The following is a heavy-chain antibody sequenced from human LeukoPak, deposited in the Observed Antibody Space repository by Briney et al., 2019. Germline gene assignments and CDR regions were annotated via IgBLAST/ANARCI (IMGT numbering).Heavy chain of an antibody. CDR3: AKAIPPDAY. CDR1: GFTFSSHA. V-gene: IGHV3-23*01. Sequence: GGSLRLSCAASGFTFSSHAMSWARQAPGKGLEWVSAISGRDIRAFYADSVKGRFTISRDNSKSTLYLHMNSLRAEDTAVYYCAKAIPPDAYWGQGTLVTVSS. J-gene: IGHJ4*02. CDR2: ISGRDIRA.